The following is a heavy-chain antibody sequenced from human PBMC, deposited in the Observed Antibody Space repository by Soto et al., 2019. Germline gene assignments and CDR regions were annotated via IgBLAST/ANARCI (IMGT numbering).Heavy chain of an antibody. CDR3: VRRHVSATGIDWFDP. V-gene: IGHV1-3*01. Sequence: ASVKVSCKASGYTFTSYGIHWVRQAPGQRLEWMGWINAANGDTKYSPKFQGRVTIARDTSASTAYMELSSLRSEDTAVYYCVRRHVSATGIDWFDPWGQGXLVTVSS. CDR1: GYTFTSYG. CDR2: INAANGDT. D-gene: IGHD6-13*01. J-gene: IGHJ5*02.